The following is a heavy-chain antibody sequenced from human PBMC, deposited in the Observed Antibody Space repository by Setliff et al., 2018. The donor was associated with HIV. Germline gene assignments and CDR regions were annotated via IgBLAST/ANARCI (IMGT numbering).Heavy chain of an antibody. CDR1: GYTFTSYY. Sequence: ASVKVSCKASGYTFTSYYMHWVRQAPGQGLEWMGIINPSGGSTSYAQKFQGRVTITRDTSASTAYMELSSLTSEDTAVYFCARESGSCSSTSCPRTGLDYWGQGTLVTVSS. J-gene: IGHJ4*02. CDR3: ARESGSCSSTSCPRTGLDY. D-gene: IGHD2-2*01. CDR2: INPSGGST. V-gene: IGHV1-46*01.